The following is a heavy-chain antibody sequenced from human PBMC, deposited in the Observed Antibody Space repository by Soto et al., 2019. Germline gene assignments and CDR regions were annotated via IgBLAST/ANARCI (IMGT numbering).Heavy chain of an antibody. J-gene: IGHJ5*02. V-gene: IGHV3-30*18. CDR1: GFTFSSYG. CDR3: AKGPVFGVVIIDWFDP. D-gene: IGHD3-3*01. Sequence: QVQLVESGGGVVQPGRSLRLSCAASGFTFSSYGMHWVRQAPGKGLEWVAVISYDGSNKYYADSVKGRFTISRDNSKNTLYLQMNGLRAEDTAVYYCAKGPVFGVVIIDWFDPWGQGTLVTVSS. CDR2: ISYDGSNK.